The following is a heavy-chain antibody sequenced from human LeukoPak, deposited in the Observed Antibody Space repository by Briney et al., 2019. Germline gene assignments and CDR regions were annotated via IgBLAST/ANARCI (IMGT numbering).Heavy chain of an antibody. V-gene: IGHV1-69*05. CDR1: GFTFSSYG. CDR2: IIPIFGTA. J-gene: IGHJ3*02. D-gene: IGHD3-10*01. CDR3: ARVPKHYYGSGSSDAFDI. Sequence: GRSLRLSCAASGFTFSSYGMHWVRQAPGKGLEWMGGIIPIFGTANYAQKFQGRVTITTDESTSTAYMELSSLRSEDTAVYYCARVPKHYYGSGSSDAFDIWGQGTMVTVSS.